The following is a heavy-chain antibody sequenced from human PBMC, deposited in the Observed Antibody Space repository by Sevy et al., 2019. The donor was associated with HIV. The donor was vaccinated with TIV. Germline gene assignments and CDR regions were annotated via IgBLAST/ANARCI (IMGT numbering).Heavy chain of an antibody. CDR3: AKDTGSSGYDHYGLDV. CDR1: GFTFSNYG. Sequence: GGSPRLSCVASGFTFSNYGTHWVRQAPGKGLEWVAITSYSEGGENYADSVKGRFTISRDNSKNTVYLQMYRLTTEDTGVYYCAKDTGSSGYDHYGLDVWGQGTTVTVSS. CDR2: TSYSEGGE. J-gene: IGHJ6*02. V-gene: IGHV3-30*18. D-gene: IGHD6-19*01.